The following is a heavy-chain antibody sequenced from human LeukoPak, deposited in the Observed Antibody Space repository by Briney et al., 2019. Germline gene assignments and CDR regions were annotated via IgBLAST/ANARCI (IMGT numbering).Heavy chain of an antibody. CDR3: ARGIASSWYRGLFDY. CDR2: ISSSSSTI. D-gene: IGHD6-13*01. CDR1: GFTLSSYW. Sequence: GGSLRLSCAASGFTLSSYWMSWVRQAPGKGLEWVSYISSSSSTIYYADSVKGRFTISRDNSKNSLYLQKNSLRAEDTAVYYCARGIASSWYRGLFDYWGQGTLVTVSS. J-gene: IGHJ4*02. V-gene: IGHV3-48*04.